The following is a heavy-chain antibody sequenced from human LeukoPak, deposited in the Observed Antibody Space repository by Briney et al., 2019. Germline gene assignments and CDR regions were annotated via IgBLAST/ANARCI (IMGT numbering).Heavy chain of an antibody. CDR2: IYYSGST. CDR3: ARGGLGYPDY. V-gene: IGHV4-59*11. J-gene: IGHJ4*02. D-gene: IGHD6-13*01. Sequence: SETLSLTCTVSGGSISSHYWSWIRQPPGKGLEWIGYIYYSGSTNYNPSLKSRVTISVDTSKNQFSLKLSSVTAADTAVYYRARGGLGYPDYWGQGTLVTVSS. CDR1: GGSISSHY.